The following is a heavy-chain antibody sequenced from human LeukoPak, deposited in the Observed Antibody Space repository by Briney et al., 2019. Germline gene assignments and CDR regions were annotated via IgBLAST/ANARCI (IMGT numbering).Heavy chain of an antibody. CDR3: AKSGWWSFCEY. Sequence: ASVKVSCKASGYTFNRTHMHWVRQAPGQGLEWMGIINTSDGGTSYAQKFQGRVTMTSDTSTSTVYMELSSLRSADTAIYYCAKSGWWSFCEYWGQGTLITVSS. D-gene: IGHD2-15*01. CDR2: INTSDGGT. V-gene: IGHV1-46*02. J-gene: IGHJ4*02. CDR1: GYTFNRTH.